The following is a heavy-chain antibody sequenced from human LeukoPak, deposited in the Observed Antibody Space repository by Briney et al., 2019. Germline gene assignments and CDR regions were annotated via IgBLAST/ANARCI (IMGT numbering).Heavy chain of an antibody. CDR1: GFSVRTNY. J-gene: IGHJ4*02. D-gene: IGHD2-21*02. CDR2: ISSSSSYI. CDR3: ARDSVVLTAIDY. Sequence: GGALRLSCAVSGFSVRTNYISWVRQAPAKGLEWVSSISSSSSYIYYADSVKGRFTISRDNAKNSLYLQMNSLRAEDTAVYYCARDSVVLTAIDYWGQGTLVTVSS. V-gene: IGHV3-21*01.